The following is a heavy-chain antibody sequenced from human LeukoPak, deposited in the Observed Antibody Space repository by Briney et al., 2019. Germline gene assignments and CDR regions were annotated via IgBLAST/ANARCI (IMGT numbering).Heavy chain of an antibody. D-gene: IGHD1/OR15-1a*01. J-gene: IGHJ6*03. Sequence: GGSLRLSCAASGFTFSSYAMSWVRQAPGKGLEWVSAISGSGGSTYYADSVKGRSTISRDNSKNTLYLQMNSLRAEDTAVYYCAKGNRSTNKHYYYMDVWGKGTTVTVSS. CDR2: ISGSGGST. CDR3: AKGNRSTNKHYYYMDV. CDR1: GFTFSSYA. V-gene: IGHV3-23*01.